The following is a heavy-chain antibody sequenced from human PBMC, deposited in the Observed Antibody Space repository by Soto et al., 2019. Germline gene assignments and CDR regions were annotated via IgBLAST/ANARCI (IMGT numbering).Heavy chain of an antibody. D-gene: IGHD3-10*01. Sequence: GASVKVSCKASGYIFSAKYIHWVRQAPGQGLEWLGWINPHSGATNYAQKFLGRVTMSADTSASTAYMDLARLKSDDTAVYYCVRARALGFSNWFDPWGRGTLVTVSS. CDR1: GYIFSAKY. V-gene: IGHV1-2*02. J-gene: IGHJ5*02. CDR3: VRARALGFSNWFDP. CDR2: INPHSGAT.